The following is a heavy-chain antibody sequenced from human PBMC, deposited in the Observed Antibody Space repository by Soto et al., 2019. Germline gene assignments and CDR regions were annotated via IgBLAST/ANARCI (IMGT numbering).Heavy chain of an antibody. J-gene: IGHJ6*03. CDR2: IWNDGSNK. Sequence: ESGGGVVQPGRSLRLSCAASGFTFSSYGMHWVRQAPGKGLEWVAVIWNDGSNKYYADSVKGRFTISRDNSKNTLYLQMNSRRAEDTAVYYCARAMGDCSSTSCPDHYYYYMDVWGKGATVTVSS. CDR3: ARAMGDCSSTSCPDHYYYYMDV. D-gene: IGHD2-2*01. V-gene: IGHV3-33*01. CDR1: GFTFSSYG.